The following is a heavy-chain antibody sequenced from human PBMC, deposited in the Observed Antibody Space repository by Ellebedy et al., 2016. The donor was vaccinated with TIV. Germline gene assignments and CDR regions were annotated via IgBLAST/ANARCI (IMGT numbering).Heavy chain of an antibody. CDR1: GFTFSGYA. D-gene: IGHD3-10*01. V-gene: IGHV3-30*01. CDR2: ISYDGGNK. J-gene: IGHJ4*02. CDR3: AKYGSGSYSLDY. Sequence: GESLKISCAASGFTFSGYAMHWVRQAPGKGLEWVAFISYDGGNKDYADSVKGRFAISRDNSKNTLFLQMNSLRPEDTAVYFCAKYGSGSYSLDYWGQGTLVTVSS.